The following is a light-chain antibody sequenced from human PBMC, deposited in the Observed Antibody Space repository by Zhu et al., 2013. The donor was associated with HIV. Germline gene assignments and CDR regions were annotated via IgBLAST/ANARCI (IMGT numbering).Light chain of an antibody. CDR2: GAS. J-gene: IGKJ4*01. V-gene: IGKV3-15*01. CDR3: QQYGSAVLT. Sequence: EIVMTQSPATLSVSPGERATLSCRASQGVSSNLAWYQQKPGQSPRLLIYGASTRATGIPARFSGSGSGTEFTLTISSLQSEDFAVYYCQQYGSAVLTFGGGTKVEIK. CDR1: QGVSSN.